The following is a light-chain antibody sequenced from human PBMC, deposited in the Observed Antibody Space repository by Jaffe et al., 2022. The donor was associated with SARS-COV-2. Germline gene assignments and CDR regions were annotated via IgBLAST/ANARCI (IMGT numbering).Light chain of an antibody. CDR3: QQSYNSPPYT. Sequence: DIQMTQSPSSLSASVGDRVTITCRASQSISTYLNWYQQKPGKAPKFLIYAASSLQSGVPSRFSGRGSGTDFTLTISSLQPEDAATYYCQQSYNSPPYTFGQGTKLEIK. V-gene: IGKV1-39*01. J-gene: IGKJ2*01. CDR2: AAS. CDR1: QSISTY.